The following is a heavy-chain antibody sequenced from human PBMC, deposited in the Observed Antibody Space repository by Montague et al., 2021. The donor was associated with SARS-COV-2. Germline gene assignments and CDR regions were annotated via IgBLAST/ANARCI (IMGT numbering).Heavy chain of an antibody. V-gene: IGHV4-61*02. J-gene: IGHJ4*02. Sequence: TLSLTCTVSGDSITSDVSYWSWIRQPAGKGLEWIGRIYTTGSTNYNPSLKSRLTISLDTSKNQFPLKLGSVTAADTAVYYCARDDFRWDFDCWGQGTLVTVSS. CDR3: ARDDFRWDFDC. D-gene: IGHD2/OR15-2a*01. CDR2: IYTTGST. CDR1: GDSITSDVSY.